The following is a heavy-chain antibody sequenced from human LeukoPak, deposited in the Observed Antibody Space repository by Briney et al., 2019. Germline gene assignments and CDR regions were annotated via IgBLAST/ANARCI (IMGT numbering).Heavy chain of an antibody. Sequence: KAGRSLRLSCAAAGFIFSLYAMSWVRQAPGNWLGWVLFVGNSAGGGLTYYTDSVKGPFTISRDDAKNTLYLQMNSLRAEDTAVYYCAKLQGYCSGGSCYSWYFHYWGQGTLVTVSS. CDR2: NSAGGGLT. J-gene: IGHJ4*02. D-gene: IGHD2-15*01. CDR3: AKLQGYCSGGSCYSWYFHY. V-gene: IGHV3-23*01. CDR1: GFIFSLYA.